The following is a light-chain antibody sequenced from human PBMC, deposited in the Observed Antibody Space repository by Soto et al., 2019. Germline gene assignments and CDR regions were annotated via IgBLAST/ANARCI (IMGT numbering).Light chain of an antibody. J-gene: IGLJ1*01. Sequence: QSVLIQPPSVSGSPGQSVTISCTGTTSYIGAYDYVSCFQHHPGTVPKPLIYSVNSRPSGVPDRFSDSKSGNPASMTISGLQPGDGADYFCFSYTSSATSVLGTGTKVTVL. CDR2: SVN. V-gene: IGLV2-11*01. CDR1: TSYIGAYDY. CDR3: FSYTSSATSV.